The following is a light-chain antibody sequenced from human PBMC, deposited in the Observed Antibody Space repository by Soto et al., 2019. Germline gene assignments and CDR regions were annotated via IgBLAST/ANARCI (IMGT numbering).Light chain of an antibody. J-gene: IGKJ2*01. CDR1: QDISNS. CDR3: QHYDNLPRYT. V-gene: IGKV1-33*01. Sequence: DIQMTQSPSSLSTSVGERVTITCQARQDISNSLNWYQQKPGKAPNLLIYEASKLQTGAPSRFSGGRSGTPFTFTISNLQPADTATYYCQHYDNLPRYTFGLGTKLEIK. CDR2: EAS.